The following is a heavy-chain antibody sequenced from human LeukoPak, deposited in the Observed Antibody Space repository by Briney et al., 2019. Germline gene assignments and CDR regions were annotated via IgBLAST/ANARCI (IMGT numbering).Heavy chain of an antibody. CDR2: ISSSSSYI. D-gene: IGHD1-26*01. V-gene: IGHV3-21*01. J-gene: IGHJ4*02. CDR3: ARGVAVGATDYDY. CDR1: GFTFSSYS. Sequence: PGGSLRLSCAASGFTFSSYSMNWVRQAPGEGLEWVSSISSSSSYIYYADSVKGRFTTSRDNAKNSLYLQMNSLRAEDTAVYYCARGVAVGATDYDYWGQGTLVTVSS.